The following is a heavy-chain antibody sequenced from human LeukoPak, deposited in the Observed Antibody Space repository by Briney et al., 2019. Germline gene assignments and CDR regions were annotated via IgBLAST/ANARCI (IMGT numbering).Heavy chain of an antibody. D-gene: IGHD6-19*01. CDR1: GFTFSSYG. CDR3: ARDSDSGWYFDY. J-gene: IGHJ4*02. CDR2: IYSGGST. V-gene: IGHV3-66*01. Sequence: GGSLRLSCSASGFTFSSYGMHWVRQAPGKGLEWVSVIYSGGSTYYADSVKGRFTISRDNSKNTLYLQMNSLRAEDTAVYYCARDSDSGWYFDYWGQGTLVTVSS.